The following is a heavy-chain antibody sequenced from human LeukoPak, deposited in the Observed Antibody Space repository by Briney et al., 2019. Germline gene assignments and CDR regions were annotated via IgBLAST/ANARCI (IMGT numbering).Heavy chain of an antibody. D-gene: IGHD3-3*01. Sequence: ASVKVSCKASGCTFTSYGISWVRQAPGQGLEWMGWISAYNGNTNYAQKLQGRVTMTTDTSTSTAYMELRSLRSDDTAVYYCARDLTILGVVIIGSDYYYGMDVWGQGTTVTVSS. J-gene: IGHJ6*02. CDR2: ISAYNGNT. V-gene: IGHV1-18*01. CDR3: ARDLTILGVVIIGSDYYYGMDV. CDR1: GCTFTSYG.